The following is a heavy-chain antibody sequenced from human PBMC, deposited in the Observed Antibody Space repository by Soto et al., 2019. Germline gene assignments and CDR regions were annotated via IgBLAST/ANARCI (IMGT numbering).Heavy chain of an antibody. D-gene: IGHD6-6*01. CDR3: AKGLYSSSSHRYNWFDP. Sequence: GGSLRLSCAASGFTFDDYAMHWVRQAPGKGLEWVSGISWNSGSIGYADSVKGRFTISRDNAKNSLYLQMNSLRAEDTALYYCAKGLYSSSSHRYNWFDPWGQGTLVTVSS. J-gene: IGHJ5*02. CDR1: GFTFDDYA. CDR2: ISWNSGSI. V-gene: IGHV3-9*01.